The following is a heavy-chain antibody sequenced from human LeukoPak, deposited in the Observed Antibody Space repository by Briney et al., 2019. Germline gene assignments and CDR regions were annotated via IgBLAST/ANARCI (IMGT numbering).Heavy chain of an antibody. D-gene: IGHD1-14*01. Sequence: GGSLRLSCAASGFTFSDYYMSWIRQAPGKGLEWVSYISSSGSTIYYADSVKGRFTVSRDNSKDTMYLQMNSLRVEDTAVFYCARGPEYGSTPAGEFHIWGQGTMVTVSS. CDR1: GFTFSDYY. V-gene: IGHV3-11*04. CDR3: ARGPEYGSTPAGEFHI. CDR2: ISSSGSTI. J-gene: IGHJ3*02.